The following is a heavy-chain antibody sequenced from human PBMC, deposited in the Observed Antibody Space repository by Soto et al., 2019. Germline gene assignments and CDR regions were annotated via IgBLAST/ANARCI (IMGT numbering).Heavy chain of an antibody. CDR1: GGTFSSYA. CDR3: ARGRYYYDSSGPRFDY. Sequence: ASVKVSCKASGGTFSSYAISWVRQAPGQGLEWMGGIIPIFGTANYAQKFQGRVTITADESTSTAYMELSSLRSEDTAVYYCARGRYYYDSSGPRFDYWGQGTLVTVSS. J-gene: IGHJ4*02. D-gene: IGHD3-22*01. V-gene: IGHV1-69*13. CDR2: IIPIFGTA.